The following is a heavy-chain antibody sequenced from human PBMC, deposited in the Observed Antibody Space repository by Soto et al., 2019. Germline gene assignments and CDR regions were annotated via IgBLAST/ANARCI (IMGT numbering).Heavy chain of an antibody. V-gene: IGHV3-30*18. D-gene: IGHD2-15*01. CDR2: ISYDGSNK. J-gene: IGHJ4*02. Sequence: QVQLVESGGGVVQPGRSLRLSCAASGFTFSSYGMHWVRQAPGKGLEWLALISYDGSNKYYADSVKGRFTISRDNSKNTLYLQMNSLRAEDTAVYYCAKDRNIVVVVAPLDYWGPGTLVTVSS. CDR1: GFTFSSYG. CDR3: AKDRNIVVVVAPLDY.